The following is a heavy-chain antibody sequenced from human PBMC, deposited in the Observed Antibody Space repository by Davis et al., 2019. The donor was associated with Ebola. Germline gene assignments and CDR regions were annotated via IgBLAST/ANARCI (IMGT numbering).Heavy chain of an antibody. Sequence: ASVQVSCKASAYSFTHDGISWLRQAPGQGLEWMGWISAYNGNTNYAQNLQGRVTMTTDTSTSTAYMELRSLGSDDTAVYYCARDLGYSGYGRDFDYWGQGALVTVSS. D-gene: IGHD5-12*01. CDR1: AYSFTHDG. J-gene: IGHJ4*02. V-gene: IGHV1-18*04. CDR3: ARDLGYSGYGRDFDY. CDR2: ISAYNGNT.